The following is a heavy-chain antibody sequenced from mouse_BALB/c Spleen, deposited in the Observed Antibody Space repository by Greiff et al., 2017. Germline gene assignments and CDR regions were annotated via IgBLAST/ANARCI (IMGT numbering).Heavy chain of an antibody. D-gene: IGHD1-1*02. CDR1: GYTFSSYW. CDR3: ARSPDYVYRKDMDV. CDR2: ILPGSGST. J-gene: IGHJ4*01. Sequence: QVQLQQSGAELMKPGASVKISCKATGYTFSSYWIEWVKQRPGHGLEWIGEILPGSGSTNYNEKFKGQATFTADTSSNTAYMQLSSLTSEASAVYYCARSPDYVYRKDMDVWGEGTSVTVSS. V-gene: IGHV1-9*01.